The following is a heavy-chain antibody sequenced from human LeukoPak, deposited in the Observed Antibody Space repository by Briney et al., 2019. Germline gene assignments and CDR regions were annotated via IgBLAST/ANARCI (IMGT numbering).Heavy chain of an antibody. V-gene: IGHV3-21*01. CDR1: GFTVSSTY. J-gene: IGHJ4*02. CDR3: VSSDYGGLDY. CDR2: ISSSSSYI. D-gene: IGHD4-17*01. Sequence: GGSLRLSCAASGFTVSSTYMSWVRQAPGKGLEWVSSISSSSSYIYYADSVKGRFTISRDNAKNSLYLQMNSLRAEDTAVYYCVSSDYGGLDYWGQGTLVTVSS.